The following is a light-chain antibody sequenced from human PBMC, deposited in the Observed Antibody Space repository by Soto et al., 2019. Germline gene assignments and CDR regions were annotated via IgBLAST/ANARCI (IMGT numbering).Light chain of an antibody. V-gene: IGKV1-5*01. CDR3: QQYNSYSSYT. CDR1: QSISSW. J-gene: IGKJ2*01. Sequence: DIQMTQSPSTLSASVGDRVTITCRASQSISSWLAWYQQKPGKAPKLLIYDASSLESGVPPRFSGSGSGTEFTLTISSLQPDDFATYYCQQYNSYSSYTFGQGTKLEIK. CDR2: DAS.